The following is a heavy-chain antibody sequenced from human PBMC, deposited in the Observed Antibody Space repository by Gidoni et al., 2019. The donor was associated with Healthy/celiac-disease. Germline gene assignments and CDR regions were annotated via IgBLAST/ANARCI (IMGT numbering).Heavy chain of an antibody. CDR3: ARAQTYGDYPYYYYGMDV. Sequence: QVTLRESGPALVKPTQTLTLTCTFSGFSLSTSGMCVSWIRQPPGKALEWLALIDWDDDKYYSTSLKTRLTISKDTSKNQVVLTMTNMDPVDTATYYCARAQTYGDYPYYYYGMDVWGQGTTVTVSS. V-gene: IGHV2-70*01. J-gene: IGHJ6*02. D-gene: IGHD4-17*01. CDR2: IDWDDDK. CDR1: GFSLSTSGMC.